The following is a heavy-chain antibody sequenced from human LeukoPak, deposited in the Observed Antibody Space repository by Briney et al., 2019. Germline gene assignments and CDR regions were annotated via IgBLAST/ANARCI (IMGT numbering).Heavy chain of an antibody. CDR3: ARLADCSSTSCLGFDY. CDR2: IYPGDSDT. J-gene: IGHJ4*02. CDR1: GYSFTSYW. Sequence: GESLQISCKGSGYSFTSYWIGWVRQMPGKGLEWMGIIYPGDSDTRYSPSFQGQVTISADKSISTAYLQWSSLKASDTAMYYRARLADCSSTSCLGFDYWGQGTLVTVSS. V-gene: IGHV5-51*01. D-gene: IGHD2-2*01.